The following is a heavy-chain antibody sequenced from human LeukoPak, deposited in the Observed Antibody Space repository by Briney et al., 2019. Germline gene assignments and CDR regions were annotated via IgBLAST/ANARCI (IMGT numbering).Heavy chain of an antibody. CDR3: TTDGTTVWGFDY. CDR2: IRNKANSYTT. Sequence: PGGSLRLSCAGSGFTFSDYYMDWVRQAPGKGLEWVGRIRNKANSYTTEYAASVKGRFTISRDDSKNSLYLQMNSLKTEDTAVYYCTTDGTTVWGFDYWGQGTLVTVSS. D-gene: IGHD4-17*01. CDR1: GFTFSDYY. J-gene: IGHJ4*02. V-gene: IGHV3-72*01.